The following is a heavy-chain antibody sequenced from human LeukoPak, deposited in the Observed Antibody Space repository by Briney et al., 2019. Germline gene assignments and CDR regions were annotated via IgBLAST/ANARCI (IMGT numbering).Heavy chain of an antibody. CDR2: IYYSGST. V-gene: IGHV4-59*01. CDR1: GGSISSYY. CDR3: ARVFEFYYDSRYAFDI. J-gene: IGHJ3*02. D-gene: IGHD3-22*01. Sequence: SETLSLTCTVSGGSISSYYWSWIRQPPGKGLEWIGYIYYSGSTSYNPSLKSRVTISVDTSKNQFSLKLSSVTAADTAVYYCARVFEFYYDSRYAFDIWGQGTMVTVSS.